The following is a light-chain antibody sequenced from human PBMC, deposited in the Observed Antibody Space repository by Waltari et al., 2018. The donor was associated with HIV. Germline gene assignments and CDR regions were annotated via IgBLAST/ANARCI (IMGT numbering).Light chain of an antibody. CDR3: SSYTSSTRYV. Sequence: QSALTQPASVSGSPGQSITISCTGTSSDVGGYNYVSWYQQHPAKAPKFMIYDVSNRPSGVSNRFAGSKSGNTASLTISGLQAEDEADYYCSSYTSSTRYVFGTGTKVTVL. J-gene: IGLJ1*01. V-gene: IGLV2-14*03. CDR2: DVS. CDR1: SSDVGGYNY.